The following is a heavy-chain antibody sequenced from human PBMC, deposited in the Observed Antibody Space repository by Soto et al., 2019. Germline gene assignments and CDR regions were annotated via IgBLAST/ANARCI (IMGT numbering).Heavy chain of an antibody. CDR2: IIPILGIA. J-gene: IGHJ6*02. Sequence: ASVKVSCKASGGTFSSYTISWVRQAPGQGLEWMGRIIPILGIANYAQKFQGRVTITADKSTSTAYMELSSLRSEDTAVYYCARYVDCSSTSCYREYYYYGMDVWGQGTTVTVSS. D-gene: IGHD2-2*01. V-gene: IGHV1-69*02. CDR3: ARYVDCSSTSCYREYYYYGMDV. CDR1: GGTFSSYT.